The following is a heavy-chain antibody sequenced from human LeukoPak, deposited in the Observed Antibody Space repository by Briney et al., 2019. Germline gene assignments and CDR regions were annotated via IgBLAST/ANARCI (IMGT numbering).Heavy chain of an antibody. Sequence: GASVKVSCKASGYTLTANYMHWVRQAPGQGLEWMGVINPSDGSTTYAQKFRGRVTMTRDTSTSTVYMELSSLRSEDTAVYYCAGKTHHFDSSGYLDYWGQGTPVTVSS. V-gene: IGHV1-46*01. D-gene: IGHD3-22*01. CDR2: INPSDGST. CDR3: AGKTHHFDSSGYLDY. CDR1: GYTLTANY. J-gene: IGHJ4*02.